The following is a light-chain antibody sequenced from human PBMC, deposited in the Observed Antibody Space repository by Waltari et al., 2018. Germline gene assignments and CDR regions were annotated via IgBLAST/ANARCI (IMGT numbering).Light chain of an antibody. Sequence: QSALTQPASVSGSPGPSITISCTGTSRDVGAYTYISSYQQHPGKVPKVMSFDFSHRPSGVSSRFSGSNSGNTASLTISGLQAEYEANYYCASYTSRNTLVFGSGTKVTIL. CDR2: DFS. CDR1: SRDVGAYTY. V-gene: IGLV2-14*03. J-gene: IGLJ1*01. CDR3: ASYTSRNTLV.